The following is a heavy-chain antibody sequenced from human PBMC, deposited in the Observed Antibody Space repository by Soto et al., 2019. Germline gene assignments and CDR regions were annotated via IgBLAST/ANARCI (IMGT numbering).Heavy chain of an antibody. CDR1: GCTFSSYG. CDR2: IWYDGSNI. J-gene: IGHJ4*02. Sequence: GGSLRLSCAASGCTFSSYGMHWVRQAPGKGLEWVALIWYDGSNIYYADSVKGRFTISRDNSKNTLFLQMNSLRAEDTAVYYCAVMATTLAVNYGGKGTLVTVS. CDR3: AVMATTLAVNY. D-gene: IGHD2-21*01. V-gene: IGHV3-33*01.